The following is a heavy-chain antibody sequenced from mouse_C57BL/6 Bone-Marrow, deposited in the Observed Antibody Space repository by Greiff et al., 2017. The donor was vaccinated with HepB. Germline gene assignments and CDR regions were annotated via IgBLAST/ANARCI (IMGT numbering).Heavy chain of an antibody. D-gene: IGHD5-5*01. CDR3: ARDAYPYAMDY. CDR2: SRNKANDYTT. CDR1: GFTLSDFY. V-gene: IGHV7-1*01. Sequence: EVKLMESGGGLVQSGRSLRLSCATSGFTLSDFYMEWVRQAPGKGLEWIAASRNKANDYTTEYSASVKGRFIVSRDTSQSILYLQMNALRAEDTAIYYCARDAYPYAMDYWGQGTSVTVSS. J-gene: IGHJ4*01.